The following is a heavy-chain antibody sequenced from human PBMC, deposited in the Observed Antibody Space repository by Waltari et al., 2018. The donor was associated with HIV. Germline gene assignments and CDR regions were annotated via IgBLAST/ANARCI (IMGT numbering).Heavy chain of an antibody. CDR3: AKDKRRYCSSTSCYYYFDY. J-gene: IGHJ4*02. V-gene: IGHV3-9*01. Sequence: EVQLVESGGGLVQPGRSLRLSCAVSGFTFDDYAMHWVRQAPGKGLGCVSGISWNSGRIGYADSVKGRFTISRDNAKNSLYLQMNSLRAEDTALYYCAKDKRRYCSSTSCYYYFDYWGQGTLVTVSS. D-gene: IGHD2-2*01. CDR1: GFTFDDYA. CDR2: ISWNSGRI.